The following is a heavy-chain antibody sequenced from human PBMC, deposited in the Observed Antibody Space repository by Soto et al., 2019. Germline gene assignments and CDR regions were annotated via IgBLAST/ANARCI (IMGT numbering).Heavy chain of an antibody. CDR1: GGSISSSSYF. J-gene: IGHJ4*02. CDR2: MYYSGST. V-gene: IGHV4-39*02. D-gene: IGHD3-16*01. Sequence: SETLSLTCTVSGGSISSSSYFWGWIRQPPGKGLEWIGSMYYSGSTYYNPSLKSRVTISVDTSKNQFTLKLSSVTAADTAVYYCARAWGGNVFDFWGQGTLVTVSS. CDR3: ARAWGGNVFDF.